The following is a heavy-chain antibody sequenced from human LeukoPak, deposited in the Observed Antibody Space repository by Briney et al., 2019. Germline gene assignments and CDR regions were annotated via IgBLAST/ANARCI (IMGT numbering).Heavy chain of an antibody. V-gene: IGHV5-51*01. D-gene: IGHD6-19*01. J-gene: IGHJ4*02. Sequence: GESLKISCKGSGYSFTSYWIGWVRQMPGKGLEWMGIIYPGDSDTRNSPSFQGQVTISADKSISTAYLQWSSLKASDTAMYYCARRQKSSGRAVAGSQSFDYWGQGTLVTVSS. CDR1: GYSFTSYW. CDR3: ARRQKSSGRAVAGSQSFDY. CDR2: IYPGDSDT.